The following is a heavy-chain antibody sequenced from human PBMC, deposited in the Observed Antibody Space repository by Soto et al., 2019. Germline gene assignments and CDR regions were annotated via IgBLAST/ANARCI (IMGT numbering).Heavy chain of an antibody. V-gene: IGHV4-34*01. J-gene: IGHJ3*02. Sequence: PSETLSLTCAVYGGSFSDHYWSWIRQPPGRGLEWIGEINYRGSTSYNPSLKSRVTVSVDTSKNQFSLKLSSVTAADTAVYYCARGREYYDRGEFDIWGPGTMVTVSS. D-gene: IGHD3-22*01. CDR2: INYRGST. CDR3: ARGREYYDRGEFDI. CDR1: GGSFSDHY.